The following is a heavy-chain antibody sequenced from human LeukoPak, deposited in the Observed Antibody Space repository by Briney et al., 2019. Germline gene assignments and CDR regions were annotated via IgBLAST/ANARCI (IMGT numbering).Heavy chain of an antibody. Sequence: GGSLRLSCAASGFTFSSYSMNWVRQAPGKGLEWVSSISSSSSYIYYADSVKGRFTISRENAKNSLYLQMNSLRAEDTAVYYCARGIENLGRLWYDSSEKEVNLFDYWGQGTLVTVSS. V-gene: IGHV3-21*01. CDR2: ISSSSSYI. D-gene: IGHD3-22*01. CDR1: GFTFSSYS. J-gene: IGHJ4*02. CDR3: ARGIENLGRLWYDSSEKEVNLFDY.